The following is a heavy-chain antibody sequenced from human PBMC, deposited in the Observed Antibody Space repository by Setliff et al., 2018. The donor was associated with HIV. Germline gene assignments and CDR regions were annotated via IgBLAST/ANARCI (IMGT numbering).Heavy chain of an antibody. Sequence: ASVMVSCKASGYTFTRYFMHCVRQAPGQGLEWLGTINPSGGSTWYAQKFQGRVTMTGDTSTNTLYMELSSLRSEDTAVYYCARGWEGGMDYWGQGTLVTVSS. CDR1: GYTFTRYF. CDR3: ARGWEGGMDY. J-gene: IGHJ4*02. CDR2: INPSGGST. V-gene: IGHV1-46*01. D-gene: IGHD1-26*01.